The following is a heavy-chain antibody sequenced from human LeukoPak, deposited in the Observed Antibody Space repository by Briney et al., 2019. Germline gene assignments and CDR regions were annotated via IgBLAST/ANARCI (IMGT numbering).Heavy chain of an antibody. Sequence: SQTLSLTCTVSGGSISSDNYQWSWIRQPPGKGLEWIGYINYSGSTYYNPSLKSRVTISVDTSKNHFSLKLSSVTAADTAVYYCARYGSGSTWFDPWGQGTLVTVSS. D-gene: IGHD3-10*01. J-gene: IGHJ5*02. CDR2: INYSGST. CDR3: ARYGSGSTWFDP. V-gene: IGHV4-30-4*01. CDR1: GGSISSDNYQ.